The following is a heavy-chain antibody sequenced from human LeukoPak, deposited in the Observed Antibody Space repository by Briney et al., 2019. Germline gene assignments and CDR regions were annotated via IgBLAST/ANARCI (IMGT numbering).Heavy chain of an antibody. D-gene: IGHD1-7*01. J-gene: IGHJ4*02. Sequence: GESLKISFKGSGYPFTNSWIGWVRPMPGKGLGWMGIIYPGDSNTRYSLSFQGQVTISADKSISTAYLQWSSLKASDTAMYYCARRFVTGTFDYWGQGTLVTVST. V-gene: IGHV5-51*01. CDR3: ARRFVTGTFDY. CDR2: IYPGDSNT. CDR1: GYPFTNSW.